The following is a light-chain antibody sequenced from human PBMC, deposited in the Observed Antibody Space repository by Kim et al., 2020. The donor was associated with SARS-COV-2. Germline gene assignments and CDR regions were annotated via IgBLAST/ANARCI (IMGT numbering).Light chain of an antibody. Sequence: DIQMTQSPSSVSASIGDRVTITCRASQDISIWLAWYQQKPGKAPRLLIYSASTLLSGVPSRFSGSGSGTEFTLTISSLQPEDFATYYCQQSYSTPLTFGGGTKVDIK. CDR3: QQSYSTPLT. J-gene: IGKJ4*01. CDR1: QDISIW. V-gene: IGKV1D-12*01. CDR2: SAS.